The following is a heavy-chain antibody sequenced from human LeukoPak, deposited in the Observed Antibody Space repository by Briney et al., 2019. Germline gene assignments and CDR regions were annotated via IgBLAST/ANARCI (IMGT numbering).Heavy chain of an antibody. Sequence: PGRSLRLSCAASGFTFSSYGMHWVRQAPGKGLEWVAVIWYDGSNKYYADSVKGRFTISRDNSKNTLYLQMNSLRAADTAVYYCARGHYDVLAASYKWTPDYWGQGTLVTVSS. J-gene: IGHJ4*02. CDR1: GFTFSSYG. D-gene: IGHD3-9*01. CDR2: IWYDGSNK. V-gene: IGHV3-33*01. CDR3: ARGHYDVLAASYKWTPDY.